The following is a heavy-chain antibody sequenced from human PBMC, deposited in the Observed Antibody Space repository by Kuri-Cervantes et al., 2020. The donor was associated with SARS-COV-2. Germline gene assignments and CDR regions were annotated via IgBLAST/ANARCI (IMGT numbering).Heavy chain of an antibody. CDR3: ARTPRLGLELHL. J-gene: IGHJ6*02. CDR1: GGTFSSYA. D-gene: IGHD1-7*01. Sequence: SVKVSCKASGGTFSSYAISWVRQAPGQGLEWMGGIIPILGIANYAQKFQGRVTMTRNTSISTAYMELSSLRSEDTAVYYCARTPRLGLELHLWGQGTTVTVSS. CDR2: IIPILGIA. V-gene: IGHV1-69*10.